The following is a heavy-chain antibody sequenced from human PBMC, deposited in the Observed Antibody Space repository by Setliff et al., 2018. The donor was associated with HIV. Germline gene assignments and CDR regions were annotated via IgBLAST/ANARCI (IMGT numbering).Heavy chain of an antibody. J-gene: IGHJ3*02. V-gene: IGHV1-18*01. CDR3: ARLAVDFHPFDI. Sequence: ASVKVSCKASGYTFTSYGISWVRQAPGQGLEWMGWISAYNGNTNYAQKLQGRVTMTTDTSTSTACMELRSLRSDDTAVYYCARLAVDFHPFDIWGQGTMVTVSS. CDR2: ISAYNGNT. CDR1: GYTFTSYG. D-gene: IGHD6-19*01.